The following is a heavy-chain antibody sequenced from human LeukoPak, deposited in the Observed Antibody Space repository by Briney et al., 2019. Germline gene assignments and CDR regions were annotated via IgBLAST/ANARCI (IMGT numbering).Heavy chain of an antibody. Sequence: PSQTLSLTCTVSVGSISSGVYYWSWIRQPPGKGLEWIGYIYYSGSTYYNPSLKSRVTISVDTSKNQFSLKLSSVTAADTAVYYCARTDYDSSGYYLWASDIWGQGTMVTVSS. CDR1: VGSISSGVYY. J-gene: IGHJ3*02. CDR3: ARTDYDSSGYYLWASDI. D-gene: IGHD3-22*01. CDR2: IYYSGST. V-gene: IGHV4-30-4*01.